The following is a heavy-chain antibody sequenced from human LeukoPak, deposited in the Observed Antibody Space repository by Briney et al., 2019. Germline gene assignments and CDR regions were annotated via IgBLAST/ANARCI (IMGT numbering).Heavy chain of an antibody. Sequence: SETLSLTCTVSGGSISSYYWNWIRQPPGKGLEWIRHIHHSGSTHYNSSLKSRVTMSVDTSKNQFSLKLSSVTAADTAVYYCARDYDGMFDPWGQGTLVTVSS. CDR3: ARDYDGMFDP. J-gene: IGHJ5*02. D-gene: IGHD3-3*01. CDR2: IHHSGST. V-gene: IGHV4-59*12. CDR1: GGSISSYY.